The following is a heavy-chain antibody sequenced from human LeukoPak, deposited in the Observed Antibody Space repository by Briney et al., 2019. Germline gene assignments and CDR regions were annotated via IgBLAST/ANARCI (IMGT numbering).Heavy chain of an antibody. Sequence: TASETLSLTCAVYGGSFSGYYWSWIRQPPGKGLEWIGEISHSGSTNYNPSLKSRVTISVDTSKNQFSLKLSSVTAADTAVYYCARQLRVVVPAAIDYWGQGTLVTVSS. CDR1: GGSFSGYY. CDR2: ISHSGST. J-gene: IGHJ4*02. V-gene: IGHV4-34*01. D-gene: IGHD2-2*01. CDR3: ARQLRVVVPAAIDY.